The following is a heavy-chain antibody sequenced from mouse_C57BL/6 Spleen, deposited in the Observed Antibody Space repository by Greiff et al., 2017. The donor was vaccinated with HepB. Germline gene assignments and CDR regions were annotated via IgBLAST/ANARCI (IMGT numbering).Heavy chain of an antibody. J-gene: IGHJ2*01. CDR1: GYAFTNYL. CDR3: PRSSKSGYFDY. Sequence: QVQLQQSGAELVRPGTSVKVSCKASGYAFTNYLIEWVKQRPGQGLEWIGVINPGSGGTNYNEKFKGKATLTAVKSSSTAYMQLSSLTSEDSAVYFCPRSSKSGYFDYWGQGTTLTVSS. CDR2: INPGSGGT. V-gene: IGHV1-54*01. D-gene: IGHD2-5*01.